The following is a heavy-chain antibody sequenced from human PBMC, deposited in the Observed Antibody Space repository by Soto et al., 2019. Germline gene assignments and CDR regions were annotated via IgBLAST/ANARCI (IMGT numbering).Heavy chain of an antibody. CDR1: GYTFTSYD. CDR2: MNPDSSNT. CDR3: ARDGELAAAGDYYYYGMDV. J-gene: IGHJ6*02. D-gene: IGHD6-13*01. Sequence: ASEKVSCKASGYTFTSYDINWVRQATGQGLERKGWMNPDSSNTGYAQKNQGRVTMTRNTSASTAYMELSSLRSEDTAVYYCARDGELAAAGDYYYYGMDVWGQGTTVTVSS. V-gene: IGHV1-8*01.